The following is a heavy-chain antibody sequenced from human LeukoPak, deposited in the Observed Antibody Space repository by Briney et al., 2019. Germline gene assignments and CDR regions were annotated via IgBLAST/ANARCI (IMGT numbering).Heavy chain of an antibody. D-gene: IGHD6-13*01. J-gene: IGHJ4*02. Sequence: GGSLRLSCAASGFTFSSYEMNWVRQAPGKGPEWVAFMRFDGSIEYYADSVRGRFTISRDNSKNTLYLQMDSLRPEDTAVYYCAKQYGGYFEYWGQGTRVSVSS. CDR3: AKQYGGYFEY. V-gene: IGHV3-30*02. CDR2: MRFDGSIE. CDR1: GFTFSSYE.